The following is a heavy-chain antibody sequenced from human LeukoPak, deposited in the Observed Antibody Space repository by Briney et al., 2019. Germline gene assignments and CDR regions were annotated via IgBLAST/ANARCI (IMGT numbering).Heavy chain of an antibody. D-gene: IGHD3-22*01. CDR3: ARDRNYYDTSGYEFDF. J-gene: IGHJ4*02. CDR2: ISSSSSYI. V-gene: IGHV3-21*01. CDR1: GFTFSAYS. Sequence: GSLRLSCAASGFTFSAYSMNWVRQAPGKGLEWVSSISSSSSYIYYADSVKGRFSISRDNAKNSLFLQMNSLRAEDTAVYYCARDRNYYDTSGYEFDFWGQGTLVTVSS.